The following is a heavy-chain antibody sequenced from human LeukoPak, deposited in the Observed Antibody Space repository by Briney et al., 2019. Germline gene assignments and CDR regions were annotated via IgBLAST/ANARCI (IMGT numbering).Heavy chain of an antibody. D-gene: IGHD4-23*01. V-gene: IGHV3-23*01. CDR3: AKALDSSTVGIADY. CDR2: ISAGGGST. J-gene: IGHJ4*02. Sequence: GGSLRLCCAASGFTFSSYAMSWVRQAPGKGQEWVSAISAGGGSTYYADSAKGRFTISRDNSKNTLYLQMNSLRAEDTAVYYCAKALDSSTVGIADYWGQGTLVSVSS. CDR1: GFTFSSYA.